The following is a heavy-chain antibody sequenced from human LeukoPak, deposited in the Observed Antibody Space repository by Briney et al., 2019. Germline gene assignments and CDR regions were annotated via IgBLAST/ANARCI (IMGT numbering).Heavy chain of an antibody. CDR1: GYTLTAYY. Sequence: GASVKVSCKASGYTLTAYYMHWVRQAPGQGLEWMGWINPNSGGTNYAQKFRGRVTMTRDTSISTAYMELSRLRSDDTAVYYCVTLIVVLPRGQPQHGPFFWGQGTMVTVSS. V-gene: IGHV1-2*02. D-gene: IGHD2-2*01. CDR3: VTLIVVLPRGQPQHGPFF. CDR2: INPNSGGT. J-gene: IGHJ3*01.